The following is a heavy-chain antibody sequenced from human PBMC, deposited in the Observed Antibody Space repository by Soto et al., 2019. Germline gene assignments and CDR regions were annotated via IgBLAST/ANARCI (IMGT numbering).Heavy chain of an antibody. D-gene: IGHD1-26*01. J-gene: IGHJ4*02. V-gene: IGHV3-74*01. CDR2: IYFYGIPT. Sequence: EVQLVESGGGVVQPGGSLRLSCTASGFTFNTHWMHWVRQAPGKGLVWVSRIYFYGIPTNYADSVKGRLTVSRDNAKNTVYLHVNTLRDEYTALYYCARGGAMGVDYWGQGTLVTVSS. CDR3: ARGGAMGVDY. CDR1: GFTFNTHW.